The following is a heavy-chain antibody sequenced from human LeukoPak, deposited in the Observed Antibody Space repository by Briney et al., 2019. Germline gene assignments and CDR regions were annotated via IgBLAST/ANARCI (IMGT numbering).Heavy chain of an antibody. CDR3: AKAWGVFDY. J-gene: IGHJ4*02. Sequence: GGSLRLSCAASGFSFGGYAMSWVRQAPXXXLEWVSSMSGSGNAIYHADSVKGRFTISRDNSKNTVFLQMNSLRAEDTAIYYCAKAWGVFDYWGQGTLVTVSS. CDR1: GFSFGGYA. V-gene: IGHV3-23*01. D-gene: IGHD3-10*01. CDR2: MSGSGNAI.